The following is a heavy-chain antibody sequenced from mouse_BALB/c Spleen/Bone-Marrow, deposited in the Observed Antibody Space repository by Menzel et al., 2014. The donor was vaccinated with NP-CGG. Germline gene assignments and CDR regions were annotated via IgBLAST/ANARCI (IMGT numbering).Heavy chain of an antibody. CDR3: SKDGGYDYSYYFDY. Sequence: EVMLVESGGGLVKPGGSLKLSCAASGFTFSAYSMSWVRQTPERRLEWVATISSGGHDTYYPDSVKGRFTISRDNAKNTLYLQMNSLKSVGSAVYYCSKDGGYDYSYYFDYWGQGTTLTVSS. J-gene: IGHJ2*01. CDR1: GFTFSAYS. CDR2: ISSGGHDT. D-gene: IGHD2-4*01. V-gene: IGHV5-6-4*01.